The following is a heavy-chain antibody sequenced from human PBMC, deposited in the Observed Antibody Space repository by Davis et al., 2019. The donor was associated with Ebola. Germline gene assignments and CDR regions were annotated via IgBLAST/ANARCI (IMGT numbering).Heavy chain of an antibody. V-gene: IGHV1-24*01. CDR3: ATDTNGLRFLEWLSLDY. Sequence: AASVKVSCKVSGYTLTEFSMHWVRQAPGKGLEWMGGFDPDDGETIYAQKFQGRVTMTEDTSTDTAYMELTSLRSEDTAVYYCATDTNGLRFLEWLSLDYWGQGTRVTVSS. CDR1: GYTLTEFS. D-gene: IGHD3-3*01. J-gene: IGHJ4*02. CDR2: FDPDDGET.